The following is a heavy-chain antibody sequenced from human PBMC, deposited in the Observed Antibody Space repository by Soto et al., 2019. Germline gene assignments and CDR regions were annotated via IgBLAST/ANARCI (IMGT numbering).Heavy chain of an antibody. V-gene: IGHV1-69*13. CDR1: GYTFSSYA. CDR3: ARDSDHIVVVTAIQDYYYGMDV. D-gene: IGHD2-21*02. J-gene: IGHJ6*02. CDR2: IIPIFGTA. Sequence: SVKVSCKASGYTFSSYAISWVRQAPGQGLEWMGGIIPIFGTANYAQKFQGRVTITADESTSTAYMELSSLRSEDTAVYYCARDSDHIVVVTAIQDYYYGMDVWGQGTTVTVSS.